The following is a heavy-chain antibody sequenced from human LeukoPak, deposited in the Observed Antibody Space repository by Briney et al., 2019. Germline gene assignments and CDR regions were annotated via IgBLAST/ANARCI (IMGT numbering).Heavy chain of an antibody. CDR3: GYGDYAGPFDY. J-gene: IGHJ4*02. Sequence: ASVKVSCKASGYTFTGYYMHWVRQAPGQGLEWMGRINPNSGGTNYAQKFQGRVTMTRDTSTSTVYMELSSLRSEDTAVYYCGYGDYAGPFDYWGQGTLVTVSS. D-gene: IGHD4-17*01. CDR1: GYTFTGYY. V-gene: IGHV1-2*06. CDR2: INPNSGGT.